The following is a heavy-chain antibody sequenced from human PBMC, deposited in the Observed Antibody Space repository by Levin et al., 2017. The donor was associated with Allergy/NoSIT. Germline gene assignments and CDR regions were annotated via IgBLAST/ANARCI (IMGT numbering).Heavy chain of an antibody. D-gene: IGHD4-23*01. CDR1: GFTFSSYS. Sequence: GGSLRLSCAASGFTFSSYSMNWVRQAPGKGLEWVSSISSSSSYIYYADSVKGRFTISRDNAKNSLYLQMNSLRAEDTAVYYCARNGGWNTDANYWGQGTLVTVSS. CDR2: ISSSSSYI. J-gene: IGHJ4*02. CDR3: ARNGGWNTDANY. V-gene: IGHV3-21*01.